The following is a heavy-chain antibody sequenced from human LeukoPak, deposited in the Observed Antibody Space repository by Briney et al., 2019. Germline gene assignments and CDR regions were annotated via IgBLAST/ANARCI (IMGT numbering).Heavy chain of an antibody. D-gene: IGHD6-19*01. Sequence: ASVTVSFKASGYTFTSYGISWVRQAPGQGLEGMGWISAYNGNTNYAQKLQGRVTITTDTSTSTAYMELRSLRSDDTAVYYCARDGQWLPLDYWGQGALVTVSS. CDR3: ARDGQWLPLDY. V-gene: IGHV1-18*01. J-gene: IGHJ4*02. CDR1: GYTFTSYG. CDR2: ISAYNGNT.